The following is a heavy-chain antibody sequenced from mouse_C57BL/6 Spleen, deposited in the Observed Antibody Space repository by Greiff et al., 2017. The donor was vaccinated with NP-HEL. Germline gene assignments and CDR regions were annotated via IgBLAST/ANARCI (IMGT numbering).Heavy chain of an antibody. CDR3: ARGGVYDGYFC. J-gene: IGHJ2*01. Sequence: VQLQQSGAELVKPGASVKLSCTASGFNIKDYYMHWVKQRTEQGLEWIGRIDPEDGETKYAPKFQGNATITADTSSNTAYLQLSSLTSEDTAVYYCARGGVYDGYFCWGQGTTLTVSS. CDR1: GFNIKDYY. D-gene: IGHD2-3*01. CDR2: IDPEDGET. V-gene: IGHV14-2*01.